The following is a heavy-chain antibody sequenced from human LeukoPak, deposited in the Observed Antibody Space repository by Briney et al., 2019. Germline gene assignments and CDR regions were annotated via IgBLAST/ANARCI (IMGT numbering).Heavy chain of an antibody. J-gene: IGHJ4*02. CDR3: AREIGSGSYSLV. CDR2: RNRSGCST. CDR1: GYTFTSYY. D-gene: IGHD3-10*01. V-gene: IGHV1-46*01. Sequence: GASVKVSFKASGYTFTSYYDHWLRQAPGQGLAWLGIRNRSGCSTSYAQKFQGRVTLTRDTCTSTVYMELSSLRSEDTAVYYCAREIGSGSYSLVWGQGALVTVSS.